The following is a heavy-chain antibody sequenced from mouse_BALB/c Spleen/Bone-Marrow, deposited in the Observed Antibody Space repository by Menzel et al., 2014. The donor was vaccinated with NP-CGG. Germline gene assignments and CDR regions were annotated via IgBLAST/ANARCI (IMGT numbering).Heavy chain of an antibody. CDR2: INPDSSTI. CDR1: GFDFSRYW. CDR3: ARGDWAWFVY. D-gene: IGHD4-1*01. V-gene: IGHV4-1*02. J-gene: IGHJ3*01. Sequence: EVKLMESGGGLVQPGGSLKLSCAASGFDFSRYWMSWVRQAPGKGLEWIGEINPDSSTINYTPSLKDKFIISRDNAKDTLYLQMSKVRSEDTALYYCARGDWAWFVYWGQGTLVTVSA.